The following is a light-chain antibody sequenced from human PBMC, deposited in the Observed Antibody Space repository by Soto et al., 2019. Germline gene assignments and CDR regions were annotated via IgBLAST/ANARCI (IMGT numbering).Light chain of an antibody. J-gene: IGKJ2*02. CDR2: AAS. CDR3: QQSYSIPRT. Sequence: DIQMTQSPPSLPASVGNRVTITCRASQSISSYLHWYQQKPGKAPKLLIYAASSLQSGVPSRFSGTGSGTDFSLTIISLQPEDCATYYCQQSYSIPRTFGQGPKLEIK. CDR1: QSISSY. V-gene: IGKV1-39*01.